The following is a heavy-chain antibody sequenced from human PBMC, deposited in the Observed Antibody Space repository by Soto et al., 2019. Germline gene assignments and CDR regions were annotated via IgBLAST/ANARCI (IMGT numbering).Heavy chain of an antibody. CDR2: TTSQSYGGTT. D-gene: IGHD3-3*01. J-gene: IGHJ6*02. CDR3: ARDGDYYGMDV. V-gene: IGHV3-49*04. Sequence: PGCSLGISSTLSGFRARVHALTGVRQAPGKGLEWVAFTTSQSYGGTTEYAASVKGRFSISRDDSKNIAYLQMNSLQTADTAIYYCARDGDYYGMDVWGQGTTVTVSS. CDR1: GFRARVHA.